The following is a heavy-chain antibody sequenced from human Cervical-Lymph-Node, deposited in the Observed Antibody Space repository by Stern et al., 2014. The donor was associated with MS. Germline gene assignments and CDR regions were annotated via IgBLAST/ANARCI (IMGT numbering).Heavy chain of an antibody. V-gene: IGHV4-59*01. CDR3: ARKSLSMDHYFDS. D-gene: IGHD2-2*03. Sequence: VQLQESGPGLVKPSETLSLTCTVSGASISSYYWNWILQPPGKGLEWLGYIYYTGTTNYNPSLKGRVAISLDTSKNQFSLILRSVSAADTAVYYCARKSLSMDHYFDSWGQGTLVTVSS. CDR2: IYYTGTT. J-gene: IGHJ4*02. CDR1: GASISSYY.